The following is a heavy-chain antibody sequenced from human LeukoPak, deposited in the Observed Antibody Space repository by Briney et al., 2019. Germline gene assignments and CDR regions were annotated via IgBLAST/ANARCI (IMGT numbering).Heavy chain of an antibody. V-gene: IGHV3-11*05. D-gene: IGHD3-10*01. J-gene: IGHJ4*02. CDR3: ARDRMVRGVID. Sequence: GGSLRLSCAASGFTFSDYYMSWIRQAPGKGLEWVSYISSSSSYTNYADSVKGRFTISRDNAKNSLYLQMNSLRAEDTAVYYCARDRMVRGVIDWGQGTLSPSPQ. CDR2: ISSSSSYT. CDR1: GFTFSDYY.